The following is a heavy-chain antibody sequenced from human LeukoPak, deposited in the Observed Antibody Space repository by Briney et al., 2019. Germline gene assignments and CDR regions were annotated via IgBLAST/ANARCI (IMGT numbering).Heavy chain of an antibody. CDR1: GYTFTSYG. D-gene: IGHD5-24*01. J-gene: IGHJ4*02. Sequence: ASVKVSCKASGYTFTSYGISWVRQAPGQGLEWMGGIIPIFGTANYAQKFQGRVTITADESTSTAYMELSSLRSEDTAVYYCARGNYMATSEDWGQGTLVTVSS. V-gene: IGHV1-69*13. CDR2: IIPIFGTA. CDR3: ARGNYMATSED.